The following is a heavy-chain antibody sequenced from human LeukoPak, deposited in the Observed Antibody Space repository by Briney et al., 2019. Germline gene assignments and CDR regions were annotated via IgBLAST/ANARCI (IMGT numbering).Heavy chain of an antibody. CDR2: IKHDGSEK. CDR1: GFTFRTYW. CDR3: ARGTSSSPNWFDP. J-gene: IGHJ5*02. V-gene: IGHV3-7*04. D-gene: IGHD6-13*01. Sequence: PGGSLRLSCAVSGFTFRTYWMSWVRQAPGKGLEWVANIKHDGSEKYYVDSVKGRFTISRDNSENSLYLQMNSLRAEDTAVYYCARGTSSSPNWFDPWGQGTLVTVSS.